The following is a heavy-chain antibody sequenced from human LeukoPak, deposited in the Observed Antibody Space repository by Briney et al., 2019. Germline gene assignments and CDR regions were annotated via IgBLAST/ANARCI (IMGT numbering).Heavy chain of an antibody. V-gene: IGHV4-59*01. CDR1: GGSINNYY. J-gene: IGHJ4*02. CDR2: IYYRRDT. CDR3: AREPESTAGNYFDN. Sequence: SETLSLTCTVSGGSINNYYWNWIRQSPGKGLEWIGYIYYRRDTRYNPSLKSRVTISIDTSKSQISLKLNSVNAADTAIYYCAREPESTAGNYFDNWGQGTLVTVSS. D-gene: IGHD1-1*01.